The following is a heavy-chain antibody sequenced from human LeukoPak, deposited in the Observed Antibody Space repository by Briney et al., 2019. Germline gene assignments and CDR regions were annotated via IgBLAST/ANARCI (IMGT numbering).Heavy chain of an antibody. V-gene: IGHV3-30*02. Sequence: GGSLRLSCAASGFTFSSYGMHWVRQAPGKGLEWVAFIRYDGSNKYYADSVKGRFTTSRDNSKNTLYPQMNSLRAEDTAVYYCAKDPTSYYYDSSVDYWGQGTLVTVSS. J-gene: IGHJ4*02. CDR2: IRYDGSNK. CDR1: GFTFSSYG. CDR3: AKDPTSYYYDSSVDY. D-gene: IGHD3-22*01.